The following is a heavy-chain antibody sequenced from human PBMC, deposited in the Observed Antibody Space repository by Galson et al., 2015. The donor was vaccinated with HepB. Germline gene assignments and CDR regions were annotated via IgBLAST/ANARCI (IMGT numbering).Heavy chain of an antibody. Sequence: PALVTPTQTVTLTCTLSGLSLNTSGVGVGRIRQPPGKALEWLALIYWDDNKRYSPSLKTRLTITKDTSKNQVVLTMTNMDPVDTATFYCAHRLGAYFDSWGQGTLVTVPS. J-gene: IGHJ4*02. V-gene: IGHV2-5*02. CDR3: AHRLGAYFDS. CDR2: IYWDDNK. CDR1: GLSLNTSGVG. D-gene: IGHD3-16*01.